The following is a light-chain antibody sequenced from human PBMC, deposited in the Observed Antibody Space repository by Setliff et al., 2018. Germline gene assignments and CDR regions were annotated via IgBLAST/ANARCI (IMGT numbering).Light chain of an antibody. J-gene: IGLJ1*01. CDR2: DVT. CDR3: CSHTATLNPLV. V-gene: IGLV2-14*03. Sequence: QSVLTQPASVSGSPGQSIAISCTGSSSDVGGSNHVSWYQQHPGKAPTLILYDVTKRPSGVSSRFSGFKSGNTASLTISGLQAEDDADYYCCSHTATLNPLVFGTGTKGTVL. CDR1: SSDVGGSNH.